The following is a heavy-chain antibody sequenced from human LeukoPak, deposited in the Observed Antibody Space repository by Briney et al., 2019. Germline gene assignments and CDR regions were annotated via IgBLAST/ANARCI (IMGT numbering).Heavy chain of an antibody. CDR3: AKAPSGYDYDAFAI. Sequence: GGSLRLSCAASGYTFSSYAMSWVRQAPGKGLEWVSAISGRVGSTYYAYSVKGRFTISRENSNNTLYLQMNSLISEDTAVYYCAKAPSGYDYDAFAIWGQGTMVTVSS. CDR1: GYTFSSYA. V-gene: IGHV3-23*01. J-gene: IGHJ3*02. D-gene: IGHD5-12*01. CDR2: ISGRVGST.